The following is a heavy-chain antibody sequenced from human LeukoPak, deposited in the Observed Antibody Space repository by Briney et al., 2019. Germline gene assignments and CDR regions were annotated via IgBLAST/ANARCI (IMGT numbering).Heavy chain of an antibody. CDR2: IKQDGSEK. CDR3: ARALGYSSGWYEGGDAFDI. D-gene: IGHD6-19*01. CDR1: GFTFSSYW. Sequence: GGSLRLSCAASGFTFSSYWMSWVRQAPGKGLEWVANIKQDGSEKYYVDSVKGRFTISRDNAKNSLYLQMNSLRAEDTAVYYCARALGYSSGWYEGGDAFDIWGQGTMVTVSS. V-gene: IGHV3-7*01. J-gene: IGHJ3*02.